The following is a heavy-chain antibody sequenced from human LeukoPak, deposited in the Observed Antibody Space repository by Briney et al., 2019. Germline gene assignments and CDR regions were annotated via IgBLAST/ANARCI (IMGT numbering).Heavy chain of an antibody. D-gene: IGHD2-15*01. Sequence: GASVKVSCKASGGTFSSYAISWVRQAPGQGLEWMGRIIPILGIANYAQKFQGRVTITADKSTSTAYMELSSLRSEDTAVYYCARDRGLGGYVDYWGQGTLVTVSS. CDR3: ARDRGLGGYVDY. CDR1: GGTFSSYA. CDR2: IIPILGIA. J-gene: IGHJ4*02. V-gene: IGHV1-69*04.